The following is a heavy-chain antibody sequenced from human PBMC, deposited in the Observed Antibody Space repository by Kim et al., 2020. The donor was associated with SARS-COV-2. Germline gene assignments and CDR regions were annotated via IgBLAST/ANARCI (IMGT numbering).Heavy chain of an antibody. CDR3: AKYYYDSSGYYSSAFDY. CDR2: ISYDGSNK. Sequence: GGSLRPSCAASGFTFSSYAMHWVRQAPGKGLEWVAVISYDGSNKYYADSVKGRFTISRDNSKNTLYLQMNSLRAEDTAVYYCAKYYYDSSGYYSSAFDYWGQGTLVTVSS. J-gene: IGHJ4*02. CDR1: GFTFSSYA. D-gene: IGHD3-22*01. V-gene: IGHV3-30*04.